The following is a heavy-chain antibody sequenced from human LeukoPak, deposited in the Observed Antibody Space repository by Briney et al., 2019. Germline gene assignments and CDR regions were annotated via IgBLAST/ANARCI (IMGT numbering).Heavy chain of an antibody. Sequence: GGSLRLSCAASGFPFSSYWMGWVRQAPGKGLEWVAKIKQDGSEKYYVGSVRGRFTISRENAKNSLYLQMNSLRAEDTAVYYCARGGDYGDYVFHYWGQGTLVTVSS. CDR3: ARGGDYGDYVFHY. CDR1: GFPFSSYW. D-gene: IGHD4-17*01. J-gene: IGHJ4*02. V-gene: IGHV3-7*01. CDR2: IKQDGSEK.